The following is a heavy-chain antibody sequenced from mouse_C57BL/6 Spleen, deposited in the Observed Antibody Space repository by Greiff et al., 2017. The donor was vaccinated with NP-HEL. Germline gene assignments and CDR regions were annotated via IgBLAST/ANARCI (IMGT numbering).Heavy chain of an antibody. D-gene: IGHD1-1*01. J-gene: IGHJ4*01. CDR1: GFTFSDYG. CDR2: ISSGSSTI. CDR3: ARRNYGSSYPHYYAMDY. V-gene: IGHV5-17*01. Sequence: EVHLVESGGGLVKPGGSLKLSCAASGFTFSDYGMHWVRQAPEKGLEWVAYISSGSSTIYYADTVKGRFTISRDNAKNTLFLQMTSLRSEDTAMYYCARRNYGSSYPHYYAMDYWGQGTSVTVSS.